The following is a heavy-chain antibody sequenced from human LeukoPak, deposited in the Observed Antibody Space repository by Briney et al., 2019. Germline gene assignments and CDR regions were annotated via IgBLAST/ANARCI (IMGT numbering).Heavy chain of an antibody. D-gene: IGHD3-10*01. CDR3: ARDPLLLWFGEALVRTPNYFDY. V-gene: IGHV3-48*01. J-gene: IGHJ4*02. CDR1: GFTFSSYS. Sequence: PGGSLRLSCAASGFTFSSYSMNWVRQAPGKGLEGGSYIRSSRSTIYYADSVKGRFTISKDNAKNSLYLQMNSLRAEDTAVYYCARDPLLLWFGEALVRTPNYFDYWGQGTLVTVSS. CDR2: IRSSRSTI.